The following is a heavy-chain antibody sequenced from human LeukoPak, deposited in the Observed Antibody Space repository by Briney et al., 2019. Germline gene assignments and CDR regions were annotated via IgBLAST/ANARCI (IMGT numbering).Heavy chain of an antibody. CDR2: IYYSGTT. J-gene: IGHJ4*02. Sequence: SETLSLTCTVSGGSIGSDRYYWGWIRQPPGKGLEWIGSIYYSGTTFYSPSLKSRVTMSVDTSKNQISLRLTSVTAADTAVYYCSGLYYFDYWGQGTLVTVSS. CDR3: SGLYYFDY. CDR1: GGSIGSDRYY. V-gene: IGHV4-39*01. D-gene: IGHD3/OR15-3a*01.